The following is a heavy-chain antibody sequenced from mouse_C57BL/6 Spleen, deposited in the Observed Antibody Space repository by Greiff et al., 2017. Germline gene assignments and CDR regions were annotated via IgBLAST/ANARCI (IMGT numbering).Heavy chain of an antibody. V-gene: IGHV1-50*01. D-gene: IGHD1-3*01. CDR1: GYTFTSYW. J-gene: IGHJ4*01. CDR2: IDPSDSYT. CDR3: ARSVYKDAMDY. Sequence: QVQLQQPGAELVKPGASVKLSCKASGYTFTSYWMQWVKQRPGQGLEWIGEIDPSDSYTNYNQKFKGKATLTVDKSSSTAYMQLSSLTSEDAAVYYCARSVYKDAMDYWGQGTSVTVSS.